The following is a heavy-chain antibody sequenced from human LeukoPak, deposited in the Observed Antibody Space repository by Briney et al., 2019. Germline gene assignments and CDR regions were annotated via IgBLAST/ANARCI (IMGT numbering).Heavy chain of an antibody. Sequence: PSQTLSLTCTVSGGSISSGGYYWSWIRQHPGKGLEWIGYIYYSGSTYYNPSLKSRVTTSVDTSKNQFSLKLSSVTAADTAVYYCASTGSKGGYDLNWFDPWGQGTLVTVSS. CDR1: GGSISSGGYY. V-gene: IGHV4-31*03. CDR2: IYYSGST. J-gene: IGHJ5*02. D-gene: IGHD5-12*01. CDR3: ASTGSKGGYDLNWFDP.